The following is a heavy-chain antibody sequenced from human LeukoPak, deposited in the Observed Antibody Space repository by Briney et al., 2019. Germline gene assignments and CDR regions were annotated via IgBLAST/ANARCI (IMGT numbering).Heavy chain of an antibody. CDR1: GGSISSSSYY. D-gene: IGHD2-2*01. Sequence: SETLSLTCTVSGGSISSSSYYWGWIRQPPGKGLEWIGSIYYSGSTYYNPSLKSRVTISVDTSKNQFSLKLSSVTAADTAVYYCARAMPTAMGPGGQGTLVTVSS. V-gene: IGHV4-39*01. J-gene: IGHJ5*02. CDR2: IYYSGST. CDR3: ARAMPTAMGP.